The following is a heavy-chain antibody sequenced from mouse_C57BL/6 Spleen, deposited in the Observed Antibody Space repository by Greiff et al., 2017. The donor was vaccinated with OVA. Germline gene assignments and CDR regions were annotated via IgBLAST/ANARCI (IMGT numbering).Heavy chain of an antibody. CDR3: ARRAAQATIGFAY. J-gene: IGHJ3*01. CDR2: ISSGGSYT. V-gene: IGHV5-6*02. CDR1: GFTFSSYG. Sequence: EVKLVESGGDLVKPGGSLKLSCAASGFTFSSYGMSWVRQTPDKRLEWVATISSGGSYTYYPDSVKGRFTISRDNAKNTLYLQMSSLKSEDTAMYYCARRAAQATIGFAYWGQGTLVTVSA. D-gene: IGHD3-2*02.